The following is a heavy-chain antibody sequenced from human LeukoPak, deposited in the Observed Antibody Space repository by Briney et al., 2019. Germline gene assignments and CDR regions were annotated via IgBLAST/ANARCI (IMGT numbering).Heavy chain of an antibody. J-gene: IGHJ4*02. CDR2: ISAYNGNT. CDR1: GYTFTSYG. Sequence: GASVKVSCKASGYTFTSYGISWVRQAPGQGLEWMGWISAYNGNTNYAQKLQGRVTITADESTSTAYMELSSLRSEDTAVYYCAVYVDTAMVPLFDYWGQGTLVTVSS. D-gene: IGHD5-18*01. CDR3: AVYVDTAMVPLFDY. V-gene: IGHV1-18*01.